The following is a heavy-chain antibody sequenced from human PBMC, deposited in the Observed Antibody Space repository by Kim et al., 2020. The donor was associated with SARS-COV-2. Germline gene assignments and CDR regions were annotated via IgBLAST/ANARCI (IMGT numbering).Heavy chain of an antibody. D-gene: IGHD4-4*01. CDR1: GFTFSSYA. CDR2: ISYDGSNK. J-gene: IGHJ4*02. V-gene: IGHV3-30*04. CDR3: ARDGDDYSNYVFDY. Sequence: GGSLRLSCAASGFTFSSYAMHWVRQAPGKGLEWVAVISYDGSNKYYADSVKGRFTISRYNSKNTLYLQMNSLRAEDTAVYYCARDGDDYSNYVFDYWGQG.